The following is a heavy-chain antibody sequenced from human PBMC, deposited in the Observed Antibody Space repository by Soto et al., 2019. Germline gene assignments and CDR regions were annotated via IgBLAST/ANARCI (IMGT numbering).Heavy chain of an antibody. CDR2: ISSSGSTI. D-gene: IGHD2-15*01. Sequence: PVGSLRLSCAASGFTFSSYEMNWVRQAPGKGLEWVSYISSSGSTIYYADSVKGRFTISRDNAKKSLYLQMNSLRAEDTAVYYCARDIPSRGGFDYWGQGTLVTVSS. V-gene: IGHV3-48*03. J-gene: IGHJ4*02. CDR1: GFTFSSYE. CDR3: ARDIPSRGGFDY.